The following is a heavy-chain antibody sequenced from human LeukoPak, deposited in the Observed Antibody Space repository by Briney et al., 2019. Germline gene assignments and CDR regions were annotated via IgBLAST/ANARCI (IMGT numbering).Heavy chain of an antibody. V-gene: IGHV3-7*04. D-gene: IGHD3-9*01. CDR3: ARDLSI. Sequence: GGTLRLSCAASGFTFRNYWMTWVRQAPGKGLEWVANIKQDGSERYYVDSVKGRFTISRDNAKNSLYLQMNSLRAEDTAVYYCARDLSIWGQGTMVTVS. CDR2: IKQDGSER. CDR1: GFTFRNYW. J-gene: IGHJ3*02.